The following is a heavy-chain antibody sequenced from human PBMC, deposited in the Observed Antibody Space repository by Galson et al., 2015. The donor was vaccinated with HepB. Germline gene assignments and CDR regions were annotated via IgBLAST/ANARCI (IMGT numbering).Heavy chain of an antibody. CDR3: ARDRVTFGGNYYGMDV. J-gene: IGHJ6*02. CDR2: INPSGGST. V-gene: IGHV1-46*03. Sequence: SVKVSCKASGYTFTSYYMHWVRQAPGQGLEWMGIINPSGGSTSYAQKFQGRVTMTRDTSTSTVYMELSSLRSEDTAVYYCARDRVTFGGNYYGMDVWGQGTTVTVSS. CDR1: GYTFTSYY. D-gene: IGHD3-16*01.